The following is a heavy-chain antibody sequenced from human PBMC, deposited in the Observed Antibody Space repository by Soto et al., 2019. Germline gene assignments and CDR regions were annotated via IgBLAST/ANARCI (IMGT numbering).Heavy chain of an antibody. J-gene: IGHJ5*02. Sequence: PSETLSLTCTVSGASINSGGYYWGWIRQHPGQGLEWIGHIYYSGSASYNPSLKSRVTISVDTSKNHFSLKLSSVTAADTAVYYCARVGSYKWFDPWGQGTLVTVSS. CDR1: GASINSGGYY. CDR3: ARVGSYKWFDP. CDR2: IYYSGSA. V-gene: IGHV4-31*03. D-gene: IGHD3-10*01.